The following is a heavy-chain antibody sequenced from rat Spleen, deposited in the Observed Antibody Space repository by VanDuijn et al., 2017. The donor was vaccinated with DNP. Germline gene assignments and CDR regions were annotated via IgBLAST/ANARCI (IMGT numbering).Heavy chain of an antibody. Sequence: EVQLVETGGGLVQPGRSLKLSCVASGFTFSSYWMYWIRQAPGKGLEWVATIVYDGSSSFYGDSVTGRFTISRDNAKSTLYLQMDSLRSEDTATYYCTTHGSIATISTGAMDVWGQGTSVTVSS. D-gene: IGHD1-2*01. CDR2: IVYDGSSS. V-gene: IGHV5-58*01. CDR3: TTHGSIATISTGAMDV. J-gene: IGHJ4*01. CDR1: GFTFSSYW.